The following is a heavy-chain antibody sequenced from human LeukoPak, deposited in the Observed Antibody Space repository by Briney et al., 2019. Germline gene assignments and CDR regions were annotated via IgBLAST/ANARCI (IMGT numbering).Heavy chain of an antibody. J-gene: IGHJ4*02. CDR3: ARGVGSSSPFDY. D-gene: IGHD6-13*01. Sequence: SETLSLTCTVSGGSISNYYWSWIRQPPGKGLEWVGFIYYSGSTNNNPSLKSRVTISVDTSKNQFSLKVSSVTAADTAVYFCARGVGSSSPFDYWGQGTLVTVSS. CDR2: IYYSGST. CDR1: GGSISNYY. V-gene: IGHV4-59*08.